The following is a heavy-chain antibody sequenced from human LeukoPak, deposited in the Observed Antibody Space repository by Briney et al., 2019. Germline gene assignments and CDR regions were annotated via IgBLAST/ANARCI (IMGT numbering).Heavy chain of an antibody. D-gene: IGHD5-18*01. CDR3: AKLTPRLWDY. V-gene: IGHV3-23*01. Sequence: GASLRLSCAASGFTFKNFAMTWVRQAPGKGLEWVSAIRNSDDNTYYADSMKGRFTISRDNSKNTLYLQMNSLRAEDTAVYYCAKLTPRLWDYWGQGTLVTVSS. J-gene: IGHJ4*02. CDR2: IRNSDDNT. CDR1: GFTFKNFA.